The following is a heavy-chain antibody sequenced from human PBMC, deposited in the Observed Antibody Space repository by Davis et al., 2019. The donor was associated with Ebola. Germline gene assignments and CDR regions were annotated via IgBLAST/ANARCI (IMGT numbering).Heavy chain of an antibody. CDR3: VKDGGRQLLLRWDYFDS. Sequence: GGSLRLSCAASGFAFEDFTMHWVRPAPGKGLEWVSLINWDGGSTYYSDSVQGRFTISRDNNKNSLYLQMNSLRVDDTALYFCVKDGGRQLLLRWDYFDSWGQGTLVTVSS. D-gene: IGHD4-23*01. CDR1: GFAFEDFT. CDR2: INWDGGST. J-gene: IGHJ4*02. V-gene: IGHV3-43*01.